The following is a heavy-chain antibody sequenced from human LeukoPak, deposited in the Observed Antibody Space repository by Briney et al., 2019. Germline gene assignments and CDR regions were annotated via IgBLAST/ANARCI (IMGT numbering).Heavy chain of an antibody. J-gene: IGHJ4*02. D-gene: IGHD5-18*01. CDR3: ARGKGYSYVSY. CDR1: GYTFTSYA. CDR2: INPNSGGT. V-gene: IGHV1-2*02. Sequence: ASVKVSCKASGYTFTSYAMNWVRQAPGQGLGWMGWINPNSGGTNYAQKFQGRVTMTRDTSISTAYMELSRLRSDDTAVYYCARGKGYSYVSYWGQGTLVTVSS.